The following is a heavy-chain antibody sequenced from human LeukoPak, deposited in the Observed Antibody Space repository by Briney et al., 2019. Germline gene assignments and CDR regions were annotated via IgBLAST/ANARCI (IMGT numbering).Heavy chain of an antibody. V-gene: IGHV4-59*12. CDR1: GGSISSYY. CDR2: IYYSGST. D-gene: IGHD3-10*01. Sequence: SETLSPTCTVSGGSISSYYWSWIRQPPGKGLEWIGYIYYSGSTNYNPSLKSRVTISVDTSKNQFSLKLSSVTDADTAVYYCARVYYGSGSHQFYFDYWGQGTLVTVSS. J-gene: IGHJ4*02. CDR3: ARVYYGSGSHQFYFDY.